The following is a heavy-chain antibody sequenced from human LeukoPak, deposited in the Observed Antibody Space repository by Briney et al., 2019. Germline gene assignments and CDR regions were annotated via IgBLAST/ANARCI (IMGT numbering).Heavy chain of an antibody. CDR2: ISYDGSNK. CDR1: GFTFSSYG. CDR3: AKDKRSYYYDSSGYYWTPERY. V-gene: IGHV3-30*18. J-gene: IGHJ4*02. Sequence: GGSLRLSCAASGFTFSSYGMHWVRQAPGKGLEWVAVISYDGSNKYCADSVKGRFTISRDNSKNTLYLQMNSLRAEDTAVYYCAKDKRSYYYDSSGYYWTPERYWGQGSLVTVSS. D-gene: IGHD3-22*01.